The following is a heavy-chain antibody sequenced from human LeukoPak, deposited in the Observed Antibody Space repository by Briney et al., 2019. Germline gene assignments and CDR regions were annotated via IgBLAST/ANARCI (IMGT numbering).Heavy chain of an antibody. D-gene: IGHD6-19*01. CDR1: GGTFSSYA. CDR2: INPSGGST. V-gene: IGHV1-46*01. J-gene: IGHJ4*02. Sequence: GASVKVSCKASGGTFSSYAISWVRQAPGQGLEWMGIINPSGGSTSYAQKFQGRVTMTRDMSTSTVYMELSSLRSEDTAVYYCARDFARYSSGSTYLKPLGFWGQGTLVTVSS. CDR3: ARDFARYSSGSTYLKPLGF.